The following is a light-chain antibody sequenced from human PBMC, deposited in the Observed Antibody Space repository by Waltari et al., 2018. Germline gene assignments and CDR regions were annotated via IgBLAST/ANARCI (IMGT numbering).Light chain of an antibody. Sequence: QSALTQPASVSGSPGQSITISCTGTSSDVGTYDYVSWYQQHPGKAPKLMIYDVTKRPSGIANRFSGSKSGNTASLTISGLQAEDEADYYCSSYKTSSTVYVFGTGTKVTVL. CDR1: SSDVGTYDY. CDR3: SSYKTSSTVYV. V-gene: IGLV2-14*03. CDR2: DVT. J-gene: IGLJ1*01.